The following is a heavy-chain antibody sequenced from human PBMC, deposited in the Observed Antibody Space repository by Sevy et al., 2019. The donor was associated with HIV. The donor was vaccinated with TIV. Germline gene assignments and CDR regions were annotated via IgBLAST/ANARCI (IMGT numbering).Heavy chain of an antibody. CDR1: GFTFSSHW. D-gene: IGHD6-13*01. CDR3: ARDTAGIGMDV. CDR2: IKQDGGDK. J-gene: IGHJ6*02. V-gene: IGHV3-7*01. Sequence: GGSLILSCAASGFTFSSHWMSWVRQAPGKGLEWVANIKQDGGDKYYVDSVKGRFTISRDNGKNSLSLQMNSLRAEDTAVYYCARDTAGIGMDVWGQWTTVTVSS.